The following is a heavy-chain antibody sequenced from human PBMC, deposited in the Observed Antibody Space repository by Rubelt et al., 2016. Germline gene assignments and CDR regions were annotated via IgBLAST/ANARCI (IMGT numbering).Heavy chain of an antibody. D-gene: IGHD6-13*01. CDR1: GFTFSSYG. V-gene: IGHV3-30*03. CDR3: AVISSTDAFDI. CDR2: ISYDGSNK. J-gene: IGHJ3*02. Sequence: GVVQPGRSLRLSCAASGFTFSSYGMHWVRQAPGKGLEWVAVISYDGSNKYYADSVKGRFTISRDNSKNTLYLQMNSLRAEDTAVYYCAVISSTDAFDIWGQGTMVTVSS.